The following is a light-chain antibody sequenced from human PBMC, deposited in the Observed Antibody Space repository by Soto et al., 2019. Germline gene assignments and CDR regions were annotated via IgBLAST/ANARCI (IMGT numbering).Light chain of an antibody. CDR1: HYISTY. V-gene: IGKV1-39*01. J-gene: IGKJ4*01. Sequence: DIQMTQSPSSLSASVGGRVAISCRASHYISTYLNWYQQRPGKAPKLLIYAASSLQSGVPSRFSGSGSGTDFTLTISSLQPEDFATYYCQKCKVAPFTFXGGTKVDIK. CDR3: QKCKVAPFT. CDR2: AAS.